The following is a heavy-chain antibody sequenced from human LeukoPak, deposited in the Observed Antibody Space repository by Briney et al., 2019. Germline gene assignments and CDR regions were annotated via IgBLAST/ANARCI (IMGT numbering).Heavy chain of an antibody. V-gene: IGHV4-59*08. J-gene: IGHJ4*02. D-gene: IGHD3-10*01. CDR1: GGSISGYY. Sequence: SETLSLTCTVSGGSISGYYWNWIRQPPGKGLEWIGYIYYSGSTNYNPSLKSRVTISADTSENQFSLKLTSVTAADTAVYYCARQGWGSGSPDYWGQGTLVTVSS. CDR2: IYYSGST. CDR3: ARQGWGSGSPDY.